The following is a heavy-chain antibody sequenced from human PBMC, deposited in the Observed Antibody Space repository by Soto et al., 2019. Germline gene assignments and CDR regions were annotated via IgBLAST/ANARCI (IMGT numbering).Heavy chain of an antibody. CDR1: GFTFRSYT. CDR3: ANSYYDLWSTFDS. D-gene: IGHD3-3*01. J-gene: IGHJ4*02. CDR2: ISYDGSRY. V-gene: IGHV3-30-3*01. Sequence: GGSLRLSCAAPGFTFRSYTMHWVRQAPGKGLEWVAVISYDGSRYYYTDSVKGRFTISRDNSKNTLYLQMNSLRVEDTAVYYCANSYYDLWSTFDSWGQGTLVTVSS.